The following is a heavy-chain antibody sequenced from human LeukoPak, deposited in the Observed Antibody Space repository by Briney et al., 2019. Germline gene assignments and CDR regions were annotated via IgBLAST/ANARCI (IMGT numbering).Heavy chain of an antibody. CDR1: GGSISSYY. CDR2: VYTSGST. J-gene: IGHJ4*02. V-gene: IGHV4-4*08. CDR3: ARGGEVMNPEPRFDY. Sequence: SETLSLTCTVSGGSISSYYWNWIRQPPGKGLEWVGYVYTSGSTNYNPSLKSRVTISVDTSKNQFSLKLSSVTAADTAVYYCARGGEVMNPEPRFDYWGQGTLVTVSS. D-gene: IGHD3-16*01.